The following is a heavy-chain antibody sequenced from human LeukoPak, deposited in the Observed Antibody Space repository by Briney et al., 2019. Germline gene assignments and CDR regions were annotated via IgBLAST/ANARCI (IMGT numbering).Heavy chain of an antibody. V-gene: IGHV1-2*02. D-gene: IGHD6-19*01. J-gene: IGHJ4*02. CDR2: INPNSGGT. CDR1: GYTFTGYY. CDR3: ARGQLEIDSSGTFGY. Sequence: GAPVKVSCKASGYTFTGYYLHWVRQAPGQGLEWMGWINPNSGGTNYAQKFQGRVTMTRDTPISTAYMELSRLKSDDTAVYYCARGQLEIDSSGTFGYWGQGTLVTVSP.